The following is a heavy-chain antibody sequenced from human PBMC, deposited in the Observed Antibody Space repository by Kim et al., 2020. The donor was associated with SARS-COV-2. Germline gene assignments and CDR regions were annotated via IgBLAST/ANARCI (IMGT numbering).Heavy chain of an antibody. J-gene: IGHJ4*02. CDR3: AKDLAAVPNFQGAHY. CDR1: GFTFSSYA. D-gene: IGHD6-19*01. CDR2: ISYDGSNK. V-gene: IGHV3-30*18. Sequence: GGSLRLSCAASGFTFSSYAMHWVRQAPGKGLEWVAVISYDGSNKYYVDSVKGRFTISRDNSKNTVYLQMNSLRAEDTAVYYCAKDLAAVPNFQGAHYWGQGTLVTVSP.